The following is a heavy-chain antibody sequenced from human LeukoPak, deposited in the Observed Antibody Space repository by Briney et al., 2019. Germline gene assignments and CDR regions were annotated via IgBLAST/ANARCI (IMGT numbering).Heavy chain of an antibody. Sequence: PSETLSLTCAVYGGSFSGYYWSWIRQPPGKGLEWIGEINHSGSTNYNPSLKSRVTISVDTSKNQFSLKLSSVTAADTAVYYCARCIAARLHHYYYMDVWGKGTTVTVSS. CDR1: GGSFSGYY. D-gene: IGHD6-6*01. J-gene: IGHJ6*03. CDR2: INHSGST. CDR3: ARCIAARLHHYYYMDV. V-gene: IGHV4-34*01.